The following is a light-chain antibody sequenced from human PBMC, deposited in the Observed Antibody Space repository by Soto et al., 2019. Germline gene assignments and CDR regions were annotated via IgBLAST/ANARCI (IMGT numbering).Light chain of an antibody. CDR3: QQTYSAPRT. V-gene: IGKV1-39*01. J-gene: IGKJ4*01. CDR2: RAS. CDR1: LDISNS. Sequence: DIQMTQSPSSLSASVGDRVTFTCRATLDISNSLNWYQQKPGKAPKLLIYRASNLETGVPSRFSGTGSGTDFSLTIRNLQPEDSATYFCQQTYSAPRTFGAGTKVEI.